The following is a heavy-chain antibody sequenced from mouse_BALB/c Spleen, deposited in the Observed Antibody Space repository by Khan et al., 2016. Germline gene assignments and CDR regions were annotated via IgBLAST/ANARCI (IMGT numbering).Heavy chain of an antibody. Sequence: QIRLQQSGAELVRPGSSVKISCKASGYVFSSYWMNWVKQRPGQGLEWIGQIYPGDGDTYYNGTFKGKVTLTADKSSSTAYMQLSSLTSEDSAVYFCARGTPLADWGQGTLVTVSA. J-gene: IGHJ3*01. V-gene: IGHV1-80*01. CDR2: IYPGDGDT. CDR3: ARGTPLAD. CDR1: GYVFSSYW. D-gene: IGHD2-14*01.